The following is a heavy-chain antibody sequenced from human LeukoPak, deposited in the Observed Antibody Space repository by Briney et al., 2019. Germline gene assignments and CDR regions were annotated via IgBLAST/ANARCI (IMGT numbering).Heavy chain of an antibody. CDR1: GYXFTSQG. J-gene: IGHJ4*02. V-gene: IGHV1-18*01. CDR2: ISADSGNT. D-gene: IGHD2-15*01. Sequence: ASVKVSCKASGYXFTSQGITWVRQAPGQGLEWMGWISADSGNTNYAQNLQGRVTMTTDTSTSTAYMELRSLRSDDTAVYYCASGYCSAGSCYGLCDYWGQGTLVTVSS. CDR3: ASGYCSAGSCYGLCDY.